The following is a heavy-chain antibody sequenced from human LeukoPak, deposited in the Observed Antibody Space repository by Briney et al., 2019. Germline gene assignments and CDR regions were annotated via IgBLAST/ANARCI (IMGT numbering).Heavy chain of an antibody. CDR3: AKCWGYSSSSGLDY. V-gene: IGHV3-23*01. Sequence: GGSLRLSCAASGFTFSSYAMSWVRQAPGKGLEWVSAISGSGGSTYYADSVKGRFTISRDNSKNTLYLQMNSLRAEDTAVYYCAKCWGYSSSSGLDYWGQGTLVTVSS. CDR1: GFTFSSYA. CDR2: ISGSGGST. D-gene: IGHD6-6*01. J-gene: IGHJ4*02.